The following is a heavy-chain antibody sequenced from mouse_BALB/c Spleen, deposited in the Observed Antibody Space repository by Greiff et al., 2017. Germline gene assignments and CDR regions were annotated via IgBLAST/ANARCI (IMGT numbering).Heavy chain of an antibody. Sequence: VQLKESGAELVRPGSSVKISCKASGYAFSSYWMNWVKQRPGQGLEWIGQIYPGDGDTNYNGKFKGKATLTADKSSSTAYMQLSSLTSEDSAVYFCAREEYGPYFDYWGQGTTLTVSS. CDR2: IYPGDGDT. CDR3: AREEYGPYFDY. V-gene: IGHV1-80*01. J-gene: IGHJ2*01. CDR1: GYAFSSYW. D-gene: IGHD1-2*01.